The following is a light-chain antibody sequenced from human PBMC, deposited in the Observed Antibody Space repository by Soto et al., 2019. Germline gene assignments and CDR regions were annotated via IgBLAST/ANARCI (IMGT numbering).Light chain of an antibody. CDR1: QTITDW. CDR2: KAS. CDR3: QHDDTYTWT. J-gene: IGKJ1*01. V-gene: IGKV1-5*03. Sequence: DIQMTQSPSTLSASVGDRVTITCRASQTITDWLAWYQQKPGKAPRLLIYKASTLESGVPSRFSGSGSGTEFTLTIRRLQPDDFATYYCQHDDTYTWTFGQGTKVEIK.